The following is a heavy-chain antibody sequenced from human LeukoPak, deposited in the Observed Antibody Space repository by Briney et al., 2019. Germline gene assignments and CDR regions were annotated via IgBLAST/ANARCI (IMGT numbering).Heavy chain of an antibody. CDR1: GFTFSDYY. CDR2: ISSSSSYT. Sequence: GGSLRLSCAASGFTFSDYYMSWIRQAPGKGLEWVSYISSSSSYTNYADSVKGRFTISRGNAKNSLYLQMNSLRAEDTAVYYCARGRVRGVIDYWGQGTLVTVSS. V-gene: IGHV3-11*06. CDR3: ARGRVRGVIDY. J-gene: IGHJ4*02. D-gene: IGHD3-10*01.